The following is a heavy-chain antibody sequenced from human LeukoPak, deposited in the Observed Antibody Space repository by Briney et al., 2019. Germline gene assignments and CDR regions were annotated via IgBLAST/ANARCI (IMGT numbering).Heavy chain of an antibody. V-gene: IGHV4-4*07. D-gene: IGHD3-10*01. J-gene: IGHJ3*02. Sequence: SETLSLTCTVSGGSISSYYWSWIRQLAGKGLEWIGRIYTSGSTNYNPSLKSRVTMSVDTSKNQFSLKLSSVTAADTAVYYCARDLAMVRGVSGFDIWGQGTMVTVSS. CDR1: GGSISSYY. CDR2: IYTSGST. CDR3: ARDLAMVRGVSGFDI.